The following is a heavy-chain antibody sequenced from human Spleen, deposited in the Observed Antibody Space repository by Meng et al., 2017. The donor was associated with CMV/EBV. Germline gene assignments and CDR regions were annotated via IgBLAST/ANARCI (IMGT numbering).Heavy chain of an antibody. CDR3: AKAANSNYYWYFDL. Sequence: GGSLRLSCGASGFNFSTYGVSWVRQAPGKELEWVSAFSGTGGTTYYADSVKGRFTISRDNSKNTLFLQMNSLRAEDTAVYYCAKAANSNYYWYFDLWGRGTLVTVSS. CDR1: GFNFSTYG. D-gene: IGHD4-11*01. V-gene: IGHV3-23*01. J-gene: IGHJ2*01. CDR2: FSGTGGTT.